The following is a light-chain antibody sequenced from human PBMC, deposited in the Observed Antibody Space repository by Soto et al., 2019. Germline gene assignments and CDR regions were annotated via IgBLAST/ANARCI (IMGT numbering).Light chain of an antibody. CDR1: SSNIGSTT. J-gene: IGLJ3*02. Sequence: QSVLTQPPSTSGTPGQRVTISCSGSSSNIGSTTVSWYQHLPGTAPKLLSDSTNQRPSGVPDRVSGSKSGPSASLAISGLQSEDEADYFCAAWDDSLSGMGFGGGTKRTV. CDR3: AAWDDSLSGMG. V-gene: IGLV1-44*01. CDR2: STN.